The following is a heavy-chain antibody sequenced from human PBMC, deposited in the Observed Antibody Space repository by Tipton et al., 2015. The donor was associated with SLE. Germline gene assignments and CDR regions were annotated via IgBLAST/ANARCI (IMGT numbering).Heavy chain of an antibody. Sequence: QLVQSGAEVKRPGASVKVSCKASGYTFTSYAISWVRQAPGQGLEWMGGIIPIFGTANYAQKFQGRVTITADESTSTAYMELSSLRSEDTAVYYCARGVIVVIPASMPHYFDAWGQGALVTVSS. CDR3: ARGVIVVIPASMPHYFDA. J-gene: IGHJ5*02. CDR2: IIPIFGTA. CDR1: GYTFTSYA. V-gene: IGHV1-69*13. D-gene: IGHD3-16*02.